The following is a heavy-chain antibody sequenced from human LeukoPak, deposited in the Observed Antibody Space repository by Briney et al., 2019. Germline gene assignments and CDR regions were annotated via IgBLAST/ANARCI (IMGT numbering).Heavy chain of an antibody. CDR3: ARDSGIHPPH. CDR1: GFTFSSYS. Sequence: GGSLRLSCAASGFTFSSYSMNWVRQAPGKGRECVSYFRSHISTIYYASSVKGRFTISRANAKNSLYLQMNSLSAEDTAVYYCARDSGIHPPHWGQGTLVTVSS. V-gene: IGHV3-48*01. CDR2: FRSHISTI. D-gene: IGHD6-13*01. J-gene: IGHJ4*02.